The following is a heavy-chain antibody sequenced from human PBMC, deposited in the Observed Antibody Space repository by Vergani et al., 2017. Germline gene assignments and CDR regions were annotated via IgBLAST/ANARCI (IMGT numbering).Heavy chain of an antibody. J-gene: IGHJ1*01. V-gene: IGHV3-9*02. CDR2: ISWNSNSI. Sequence: VQLVESGGGVVQPGRSLRLSCTSSGFTSAGYAMHWVRQAPGKCLEWVSGISWNSNSIGYADSVKGRFTISRDNAKNSLYLQMNSLRTEDTAVYYCATKSCGTPGCQIGYFREWGQGTLVTVSS. CDR1: GFTSAGYA. D-gene: IGHD1-1*01. CDR3: ATKSCGTPGCQIGYFRE.